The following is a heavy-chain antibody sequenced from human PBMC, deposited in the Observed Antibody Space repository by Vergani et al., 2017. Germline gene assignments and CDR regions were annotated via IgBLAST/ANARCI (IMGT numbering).Heavy chain of an antibody. CDR2: ISSNGGST. V-gene: IGHV3-64D*06. J-gene: IGHJ4*02. CDR1: PFPFLLFP. Sequence: EVQLVESGGGFLQPPPPLPLSSSSSPFPFLLFPLHSLRHAPGKVRVFLSAISSNGGSTYYAESVKGRFTIFRDNSKNTRYLQMSSRRAEDTAVYYCVKDKYYVDPYFDYWGQGSLVTVSS. CDR3: VKDKYYVDPYFDY. D-gene: IGHD4-17*01.